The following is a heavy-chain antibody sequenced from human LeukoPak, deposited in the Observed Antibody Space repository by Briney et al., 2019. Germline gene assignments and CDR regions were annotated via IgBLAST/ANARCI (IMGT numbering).Heavy chain of an antibody. V-gene: IGHV1-2*02. J-gene: IGHJ5*02. D-gene: IGHD2-15*01. Sequence: ASVKVSCKASGYTFTGYYMHWVRQAPGQGLEWMGWINPNSGGTNYAQKFQGRVTMTRDTPISTAYMELSRLRSDDTAVYYCARGVVPYNWFDPWGQGTLVTVSS. CDR1: GYTFTGYY. CDR2: INPNSGGT. CDR3: ARGVVPYNWFDP.